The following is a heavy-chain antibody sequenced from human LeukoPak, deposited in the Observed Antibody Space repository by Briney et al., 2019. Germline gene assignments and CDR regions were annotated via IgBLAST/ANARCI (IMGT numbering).Heavy chain of an antibody. CDR1: GYSISSGYY. V-gene: IGHV4-38-2*02. CDR2: IYHSGST. Sequence: SETLSLTCTVSGYSISSGYYWGWIRQPPGKGLEWIVSIYHSGSTYYNPSLKSRVTISVGTSKNQFSLKLSSVTAADTAVYYCARFSSSWNWFDPWGQGTLVTVSS. J-gene: IGHJ5*02. CDR3: ARFSSSWNWFDP. D-gene: IGHD6-13*01.